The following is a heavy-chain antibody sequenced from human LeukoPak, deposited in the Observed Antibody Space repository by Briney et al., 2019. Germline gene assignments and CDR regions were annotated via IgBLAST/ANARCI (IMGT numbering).Heavy chain of an antibody. Sequence: GRSLRLSCAASGFTFSSYAMHWVRQAPGKGPEWVAVISYDGSNKYYADSVKGRFTISRDNSKNTLYLQMNSLRAEDTAVYYCAGQVLEWSGGWFDPWGQGTLVTVSS. J-gene: IGHJ5*02. CDR3: AGQVLEWSGGWFDP. CDR2: ISYDGSNK. D-gene: IGHD3-3*01. V-gene: IGHV3-30-3*01. CDR1: GFTFSSYA.